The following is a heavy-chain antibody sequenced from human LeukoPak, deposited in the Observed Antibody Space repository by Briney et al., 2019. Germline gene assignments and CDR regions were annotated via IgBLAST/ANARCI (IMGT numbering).Heavy chain of an antibody. D-gene: IGHD3-10*01. J-gene: IGHJ3*02. CDR1: GYTFTSYG. V-gene: IGHV1-18*01. CDR2: ISAYNGNT. Sequence: GASVKVSCKASGYTFTSYGISWVRQAPGQGLEWMGWISAYNGNTNYAQKLQGRVTMTTDTSTSTAYMELRSLRSDDTAVYYCGRFGSGTYYNGDAFDIWGQGTMITVSS. CDR3: GRFGSGTYYNGDAFDI.